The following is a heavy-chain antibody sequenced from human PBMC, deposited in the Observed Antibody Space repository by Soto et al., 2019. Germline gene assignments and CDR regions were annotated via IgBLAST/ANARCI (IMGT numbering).Heavy chain of an antibody. V-gene: IGHV4-31*03. CDR2: IYYTGST. J-gene: IGHJ5*02. D-gene: IGHD1-26*01. CDR3: ARDRGRELANWFDP. CDR1: GGSISSGGYY. Sequence: QVQLQESGPGLLKPSQTLSLTCTVSGGSISSGGYYWSWIRQHPGKGVEWIGYIYYTGSTYYNPSLKSRVTISVDTSKNQFSLKLNSVTAADTAVYYCARDRGRELANWFDPWGQGTLVTVSS.